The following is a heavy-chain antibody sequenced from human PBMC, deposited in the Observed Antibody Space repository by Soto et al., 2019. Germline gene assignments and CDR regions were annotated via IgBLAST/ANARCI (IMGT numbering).Heavy chain of an antibody. CDR1: GFTFSSYA. CDR2: ISGSGGST. J-gene: IGHJ6*02. Sequence: EVQLLESGGGLVQPVGSLRLSCAASGFTFSSYAMSWVRQVPGKGLEWVSAISGSGGSTDYADSVKGRFTISRDNSKNTLYLQMNSLRAEDTAVYYCAKDLSGSLMLVWGGRQAGYYYYGMDVWGQGTTVTVSS. V-gene: IGHV3-23*01. CDR3: AKDLSGSLMLVWGGRQAGYYYYGMDV. D-gene: IGHD3-16*01.